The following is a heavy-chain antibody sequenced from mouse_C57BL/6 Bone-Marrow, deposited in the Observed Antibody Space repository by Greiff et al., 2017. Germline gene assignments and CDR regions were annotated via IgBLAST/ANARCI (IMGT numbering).Heavy chain of an antibody. V-gene: IGHV1-64*01. CDR1: GYTFTSYW. D-gene: IGHD1-1*01. Sequence: QVQLQQPGAELVKPGASVKLSCKASGYTFTSYWMHWVKQRPGQGLEWIGMIHPNSGSINYNEKFKSKATLTVDKSSSTAYMQLSSLTSEDSAVYYCARSNHYGSSYLAYWGQGTLVTVSA. CDR2: IHPNSGSI. CDR3: ARSNHYGSSYLAY. J-gene: IGHJ3*01.